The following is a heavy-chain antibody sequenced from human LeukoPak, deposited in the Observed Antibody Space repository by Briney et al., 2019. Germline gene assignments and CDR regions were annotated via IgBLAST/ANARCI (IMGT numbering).Heavy chain of an antibody. Sequence: GSLRLSCAASGFTFSSYAMHWVRQAPGKGLEWVAVISYDGSNKYYADSVKGRFTISRDNSKNTLYLQMNSLRAEDTAVYYCARGTGHDYPDFGLDYWGQGTLVTVSS. V-gene: IGHV3-30-3*01. D-gene: IGHD4-17*01. CDR3: ARGTGHDYPDFGLDY. J-gene: IGHJ4*02. CDR2: ISYDGSNK. CDR1: GFTFSSYA.